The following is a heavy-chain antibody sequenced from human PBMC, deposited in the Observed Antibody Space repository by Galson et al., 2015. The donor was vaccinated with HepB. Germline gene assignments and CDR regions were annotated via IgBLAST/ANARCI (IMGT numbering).Heavy chain of an antibody. CDR2: IYHSGST. CDR3: ARHPHRETISGIIIYGMDV. J-gene: IGHJ6*02. D-gene: IGHD3-3*01. Sequence: QVQLQESGPGLVKLSETLSLTCAVSGYSISSGYYWGWIRQPPGKGLEWIGTIYHSGSTFYNPSLKSRITISVDTSKNQVSLKVSSVTAADTAVYYCARHPHRETISGIIIYGMDVWGRGTTVTVSS. CDR1: GYSISSGYY. V-gene: IGHV4-38-2*01.